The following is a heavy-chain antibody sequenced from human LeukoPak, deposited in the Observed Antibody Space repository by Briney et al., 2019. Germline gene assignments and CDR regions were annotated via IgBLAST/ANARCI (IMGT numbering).Heavy chain of an antibody. CDR3: ARDHLPQLPLDY. J-gene: IGHJ4*02. D-gene: IGHD2-2*01. CDR2: IIPILGIA. Sequence: SVKVSCKASGGTFSSYAISWVRQAPGQGLEWMGRIIPILGIANYAQKFQGRVTITADKSTSTAYMELSSLRSGDTAVYYCARDHLPQLPLDYWGQGTLVTVSS. CDR1: GGTFSSYA. V-gene: IGHV1-69*04.